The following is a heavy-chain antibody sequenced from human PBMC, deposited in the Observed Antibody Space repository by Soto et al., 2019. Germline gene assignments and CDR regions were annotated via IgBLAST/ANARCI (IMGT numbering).Heavy chain of an antibody. CDR1: GDSVSSDSYY. V-gene: IGHV4-61*01. CDR3: ARDIRGYSRAFDY. CDR2: IYSSGST. Sequence: SETLSLTRTVSGDSVSSDSYYWTWIRQPPGKGLEWIGYIYSSGSTNYNPSLKSRVTISLDTSSNQFSLELTSVTAADTAIYYCARDIRGYSRAFDYWGQGTLVTVSS. J-gene: IGHJ4*02. D-gene: IGHD5-18*01.